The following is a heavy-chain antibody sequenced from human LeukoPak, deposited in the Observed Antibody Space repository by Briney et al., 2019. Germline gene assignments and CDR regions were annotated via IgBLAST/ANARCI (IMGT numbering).Heavy chain of an antibody. CDR1: GFTFSSYA. CDR3: AKVGGDSSGWSPPPVDPWSWFDP. J-gene: IGHJ5*02. D-gene: IGHD6-19*01. Sequence: GGSLRLSCAASGFTFSSYAMSWVRQAPGKGLEWVSAISGRGGSTYYADSVKGRFTISRDNSKNTLYLQMNSLRAVDTAVYYCAKVGGDSSGWSPPPVDPWSWFDPWGQGTLVTVSS. V-gene: IGHV3-23*01. CDR2: ISGRGGST.